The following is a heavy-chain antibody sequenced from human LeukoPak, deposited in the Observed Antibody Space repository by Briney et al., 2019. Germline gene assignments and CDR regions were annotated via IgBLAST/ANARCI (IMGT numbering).Heavy chain of an antibody. Sequence: GESLKISCRGSGYSFDLYYIGWVRQMPGKGLERMGIIYPGDSDTKYNPSFQGQVTMSADKSMNTAYLHWNNLKASDSATYYCARRRGSGYYSFDVWGQGTIVTVSS. CDR1: GYSFDLYY. J-gene: IGHJ3*01. CDR2: IYPGDSDT. D-gene: IGHD3-3*01. V-gene: IGHV5-51*01. CDR3: ARRRGSGYYSFDV.